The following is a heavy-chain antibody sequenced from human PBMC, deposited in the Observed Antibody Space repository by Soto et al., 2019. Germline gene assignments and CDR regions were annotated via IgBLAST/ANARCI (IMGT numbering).Heavy chain of an antibody. V-gene: IGHV4-59*12. J-gene: IGHJ3*02. D-gene: IGHD6-13*01. CDR1: GGSISSYY. CDR3: ARDIPGIAAAGTRLDAFDI. Sequence: PSETLSLTCTVSGGSISSYYWSWIRQPPGKGLEWIGYIYYSGSTNYNPSLKSRVTISVDTSKNQFSLKLSSVTAADTAVYYCARDIPGIAAAGTRLDAFDIWGQGTMVTVSS. CDR2: IYYSGST.